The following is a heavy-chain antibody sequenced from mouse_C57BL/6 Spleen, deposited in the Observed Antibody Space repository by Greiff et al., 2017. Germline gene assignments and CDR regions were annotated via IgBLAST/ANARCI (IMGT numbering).Heavy chain of an antibody. D-gene: IGHD1-1*01. CDR1: GYTFTGYW. CDR3: ARCSITTVVWDYFDY. Sequence: QVQLKQSGAELMKPGASVKLSCKATGYTFTGYWIEWVKQRPGHGLEWIGEILPGSGSTNYNEKFKGKATFTADTSSNTAYMQLSSLTTEDSAIYYCARCSITTVVWDYFDYWGQGTTLTVSS. V-gene: IGHV1-9*01. CDR2: ILPGSGST. J-gene: IGHJ2*01.